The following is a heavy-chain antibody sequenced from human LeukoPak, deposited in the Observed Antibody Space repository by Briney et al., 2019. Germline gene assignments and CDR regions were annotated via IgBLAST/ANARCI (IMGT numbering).Heavy chain of an antibody. Sequence: PSETLSLTCTVSGGSISSYYWSWIRQPPGKGLEWIGYIYYSGSTNYNPSLKSRVTISVDTSKNQFSLKLSSVTAADTAVYYCARDGGGGMTMVRGERWFDPWGQGTLVTVSS. J-gene: IGHJ5*02. V-gene: IGHV4-59*12. D-gene: IGHD3-10*01. CDR1: GGSISSYY. CDR2: IYYSGST. CDR3: ARDGGGGMTMVRGERWFDP.